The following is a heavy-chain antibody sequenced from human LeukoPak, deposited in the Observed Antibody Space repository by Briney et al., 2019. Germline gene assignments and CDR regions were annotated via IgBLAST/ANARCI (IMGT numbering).Heavy chain of an antibody. CDR1: GYTLTAYY. CDR2: IIPIFGTA. CDR3: ARDSYYDSSGPSFDY. Sequence: SVKVSCKASGYTLTAYYIYWVRQAPGQGLEWMGRIIPIFGTANYAQKFQGRVTITTDESTSTAYMELSSLRSEDTAVYYCARDSYYDSSGPSFDYWGQGTLVTVSS. V-gene: IGHV1-69*05. D-gene: IGHD3-22*01. J-gene: IGHJ4*02.